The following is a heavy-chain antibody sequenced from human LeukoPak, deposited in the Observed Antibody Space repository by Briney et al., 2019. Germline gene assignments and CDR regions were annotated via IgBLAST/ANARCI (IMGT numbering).Heavy chain of an antibody. CDR2: IYDSGST. CDR3: ARASIAAALWRGYYFDY. Sequence: SETLSLTCTVSGGSIRSSYYYWGWIRQPPGKGLEWIGSIYDSGSTYYNPSLKSRVTISVDRSKNQFSLKLSSVTAADTAVYYCARASIAAALWRGYYFDYWGQGTLVTVSS. J-gene: IGHJ4*02. CDR1: GGSIRSSYYY. D-gene: IGHD6-13*01. V-gene: IGHV4-39*07.